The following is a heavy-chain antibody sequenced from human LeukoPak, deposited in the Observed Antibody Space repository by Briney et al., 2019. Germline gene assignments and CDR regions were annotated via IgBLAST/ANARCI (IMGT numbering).Heavy chain of an antibody. J-gene: IGHJ3*02. CDR2: IYSGGST. CDR1: GFTVSSNY. Sequence: GGSLRLSCAASGFTVSSNYMSWVRQAPGKGLEWVSVIYSGGSTYYADSVKGRFTISRDNSKNTLYLQMNSLRAEDTAVYYCARDSMSIYYYDSSGPDIWGQGTMVTVSS. V-gene: IGHV3-66*01. D-gene: IGHD3-22*01. CDR3: ARDSMSIYYYDSSGPDI.